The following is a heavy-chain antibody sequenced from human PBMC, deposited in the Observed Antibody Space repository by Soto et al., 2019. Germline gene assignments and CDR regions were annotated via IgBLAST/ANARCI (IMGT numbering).Heavy chain of an antibody. V-gene: IGHV3-49*03. Sequence: SLRLSCTASGFTFGDYAMSWFRQAPGKGLEWVGFIRSKAYGGTTEYAASVKGRFTISRDDSKSIAYLQMNSLKTEDTAVYYCTRATGRYYYYYGMDVWGQGTTVTVS. J-gene: IGHJ6*02. CDR1: GFTFGDYA. CDR2: IRSKAYGGTT. CDR3: TRATGRYYYYYGMDV. D-gene: IGHD5-12*01.